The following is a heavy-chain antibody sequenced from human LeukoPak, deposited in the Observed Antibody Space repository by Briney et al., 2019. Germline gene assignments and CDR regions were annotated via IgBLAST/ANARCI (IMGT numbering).Heavy chain of an antibody. Sequence: ASVKVSCKASGYTFTSCDINWVRQAAGQGLEWMGWMNPNSGNTGYAQKFQGRVTMTRNTSISTAYMELRSLRSEDTAVYYCARAGWFDAFDIWGQGTMVTVSS. D-gene: IGHD6-19*01. CDR3: ARAGWFDAFDI. CDR1: GYTFTSCD. CDR2: MNPNSGNT. V-gene: IGHV1-8*01. J-gene: IGHJ3*02.